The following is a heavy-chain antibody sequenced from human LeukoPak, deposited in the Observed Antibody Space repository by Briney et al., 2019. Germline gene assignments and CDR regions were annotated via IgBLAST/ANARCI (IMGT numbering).Heavy chain of an antibody. CDR3: AREPKEEGGYYYYYMDV. V-gene: IGHV4-4*07. J-gene: IGHJ6*03. Sequence: PSETLSLTCTVSGGSISSYYWSWIRQPAGKGLEWIGRIYTSGSTNYNPSIKSRVTMSVDTSKNQFSLKLSSVTAADTAVYYCAREPKEEGGYYYYYMDVWGKGTTVTVSS. D-gene: IGHD3-16*01. CDR1: GGSISSYY. CDR2: IYTSGST.